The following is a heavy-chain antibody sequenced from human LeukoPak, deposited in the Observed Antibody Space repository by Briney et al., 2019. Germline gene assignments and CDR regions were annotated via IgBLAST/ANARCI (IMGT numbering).Heavy chain of an antibody. D-gene: IGHD5-24*01. Sequence: GGSLRLSXATSGFTFSNFWMSWIRQAPGKGLEWVANIKQDGSEKYYVDSVKGRFTISRDNAKNSLYLQMNSLRAEDTAVYYCANGDGFDYWGQGTLVTVSS. J-gene: IGHJ4*02. V-gene: IGHV3-7*01. CDR1: GFTFSNFW. CDR3: ANGDGFDY. CDR2: IKQDGSEK.